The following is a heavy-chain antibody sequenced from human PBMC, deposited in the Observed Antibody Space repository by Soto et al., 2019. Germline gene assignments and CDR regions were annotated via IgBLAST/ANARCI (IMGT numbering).Heavy chain of an antibody. D-gene: IGHD5-18*01. V-gene: IGHV2-5*02. J-gene: IGHJ5*02. CDR3: AHIRIQLSSSGSWFDP. Sequence: QITLKESGPTLVKPTQTLTLTCTFSGFSLSTSGVGVGWIRQPPGKALEWLALIYWDDDKRYIPSLKSRPTTTXXTXKXQAVLTMTIMDPVDTATYYCAHIRIQLSSSGSWFDPWLQETLVTVSS. CDR1: GFSLSTSGVG. CDR2: IYWDDDK.